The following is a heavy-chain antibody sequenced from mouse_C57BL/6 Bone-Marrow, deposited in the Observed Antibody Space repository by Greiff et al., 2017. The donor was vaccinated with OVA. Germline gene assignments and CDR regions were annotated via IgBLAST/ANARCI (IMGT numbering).Heavy chain of an antibody. D-gene: IGHD1-1*01. CDR1: VYTFTSYW. CDR2: IYPGSGST. Sequence: QVQLQQPGAELVKPGASVKMSCKASVYTFTSYWITWVKQRPGQGLEWIGDIYPGSGSTNYNEKFKSKATLTVDTSSSTAYMQLSSLTSEDSAVYYCARETPYYGSSYWYFDVWGTGTTVTVSS. CDR3: ARETPYYGSSYWYFDV. V-gene: IGHV1-55*01. J-gene: IGHJ1*03.